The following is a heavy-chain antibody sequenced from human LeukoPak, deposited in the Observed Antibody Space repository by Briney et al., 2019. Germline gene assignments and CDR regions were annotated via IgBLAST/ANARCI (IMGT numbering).Heavy chain of an antibody. CDR2: IYHSGST. V-gene: IGHV4-59*01. CDR1: GGSISSYY. D-gene: IGHD5-18*01. CDR3: ARGARGYSYG. Sequence: SETLSLTCTVSGGSISSYYWSWIRQPPGKGLEWIGYIYHSGSTNYNPSLKSRVTISVDTSKNQFSLELSSVTAAGTAVYYCARGARGYSYGWGQGTLVTVSS. J-gene: IGHJ4*02.